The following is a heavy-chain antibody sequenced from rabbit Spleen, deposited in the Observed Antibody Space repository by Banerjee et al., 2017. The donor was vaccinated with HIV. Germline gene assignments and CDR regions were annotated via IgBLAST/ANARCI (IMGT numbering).Heavy chain of an antibody. D-gene: IGHD6-1*01. J-gene: IGHJ4*01. Sequence: QEQLEESGGDLVKPEGSLTLTCTASGFSFSSSYWICWVRQAPGKGLEWIGLIEPIFGTTYYANWVNGRFTISSHNAQNTLYLQVRSLTAADTATYFCARVGGVGVYGYATLWGPGTLVTVS. V-gene: IGHV1S45*01. CDR2: IEPIFGTT. CDR1: GFSFSSSYW. CDR3: ARVGGVGVYGYATL.